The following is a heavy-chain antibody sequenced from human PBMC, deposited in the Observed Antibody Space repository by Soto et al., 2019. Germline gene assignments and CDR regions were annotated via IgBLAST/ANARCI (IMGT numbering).Heavy chain of an antibody. CDR3: ARDSGRWLQTHAFDI. CDR1: GFTFSSYA. CDR2: ISYDGSNK. D-gene: IGHD3-10*01. J-gene: IGHJ3*02. Sequence: GGSLILSCAASGFTFSSYAMHWVRQAPGKGLEWVAVISYDGSNKYYADSVKGRFTISRDNSKNTLYLQMNSLRAEDTAVYYCARDSGRWLQTHAFDIWGQGTMVTVSS. V-gene: IGHV3-30-3*01.